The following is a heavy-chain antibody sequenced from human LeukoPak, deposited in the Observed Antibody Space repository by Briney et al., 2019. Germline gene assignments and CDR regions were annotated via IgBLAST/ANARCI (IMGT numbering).Heavy chain of an antibody. J-gene: IGHJ4*02. D-gene: IGHD2-8*01. Sequence: SETLSLTCGVYGGSFSSYYWTWIRQSPGMGLEWIGEIIHTGRTNYSPFLTSRVTISVDSSKNQFSLELSSVTAADTAVYYCARGILVTVYAAFDYWSQGTLVTVSS. V-gene: IGHV4-34*01. CDR3: ARGILVTVYAAFDY. CDR2: IIHTGRT. CDR1: GGSFSSYY.